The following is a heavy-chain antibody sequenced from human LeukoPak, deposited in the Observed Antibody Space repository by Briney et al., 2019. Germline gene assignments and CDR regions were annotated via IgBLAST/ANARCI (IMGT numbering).Heavy chain of an antibody. D-gene: IGHD3-3*01. J-gene: IGHJ6*03. Sequence: SETLSLTCTVSGGSISSYYWSWIRQPPGKGLEWIGYIYYSGSTHYNPSLKGRVTISVDTSMNQFSLKLSSVTAADTAMYYCARNKLRFHYYYVDVWGKGTTVTVSS. CDR2: IYYSGST. CDR1: GGSISSYY. V-gene: IGHV4-59*01. CDR3: ARNKLRFHYYYVDV.